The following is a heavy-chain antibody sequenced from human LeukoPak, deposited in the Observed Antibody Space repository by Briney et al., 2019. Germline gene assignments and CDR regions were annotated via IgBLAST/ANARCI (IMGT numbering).Heavy chain of an antibody. CDR3: ARGYYDILTNYPKNFDQ. CDR2: IFYSGST. D-gene: IGHD3-9*01. V-gene: IGHV4-30-4*01. J-gene: IGHJ4*02. Sequence: SETLSLTCTVSGGSIISADHYWSWIRQPPGKGPEWIGYIFYSGSTYYNPSLKSRLTISVDTSKNQFSLKLSSVTAADTAVYYCARGYYDILTNYPKNFDQWGQGTLVTVSS. CDR1: GGSIISADHY.